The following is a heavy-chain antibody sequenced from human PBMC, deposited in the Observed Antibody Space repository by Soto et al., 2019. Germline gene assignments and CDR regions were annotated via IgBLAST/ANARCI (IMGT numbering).Heavy chain of an antibody. J-gene: IGHJ1*01. CDR1: EYSIADFG. D-gene: IGHD6-25*01. CDR3: ATHGGPGYSQH. Sequence: RVGEYSIADFGGRRVSQMPGKGLEWMGRIDPSDSYTNYSPSFQGHVTISADRSISTAYLQWSSLKSSDTAMYYCATHGGPGYSQHWGQGTLVPVSS. V-gene: IGHV5-10-1*01. CDR2: IDPSDSYT.